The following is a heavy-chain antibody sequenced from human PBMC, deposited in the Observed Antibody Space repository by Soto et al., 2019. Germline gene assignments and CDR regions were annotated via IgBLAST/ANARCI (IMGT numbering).Heavy chain of an antibody. CDR3: ARDRIAVAGIYYYGMDV. Sequence: PSQTLSLTCAISGASVSSNSAAWNWIRQSPSRGLEWLGRTYYRSKWYNDYAVSVKSRITINPDTSKNQFSLQLNSVTPEDTAVYYCARDRIAVAGIYYYGMDVWGQGTTVTVSS. CDR1: GASVSSNSAA. J-gene: IGHJ6*02. V-gene: IGHV6-1*01. CDR2: TYYRSKWYN. D-gene: IGHD6-19*01.